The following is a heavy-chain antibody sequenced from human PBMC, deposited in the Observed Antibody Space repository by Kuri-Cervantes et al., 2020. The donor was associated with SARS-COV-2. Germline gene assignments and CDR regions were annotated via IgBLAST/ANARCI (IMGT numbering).Heavy chain of an antibody. D-gene: IGHD1-7*01. CDR2: ISYDGSNK. V-gene: IGHV3-30-3*01. Sequence: LSLTCAASGFTFSSYAMHWVRQAPGKGLEWVAVISYDGSNKYYADSVKGRFTISRDNSKNTLYLQMNSLRAEDTAVYYCARDRKLELNWYFDLWGRGTLVTVSS. CDR3: ARDRKLELNWYFDL. J-gene: IGHJ2*01. CDR1: GFTFSSYA.